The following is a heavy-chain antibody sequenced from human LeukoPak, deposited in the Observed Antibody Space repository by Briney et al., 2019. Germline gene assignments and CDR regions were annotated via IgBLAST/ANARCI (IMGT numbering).Heavy chain of an antibody. V-gene: IGHV3-21*01. Sequence: GGSLRLSCAASGFTFRSFVMHWVRQAPGKGLEWVSSITGDCKYITYADSVKGRFTISRDNAKNSLYLQVASLRGDDTATYYCAREGNDYYYDQWGQGTLVTVSP. CDR3: AREGNDYYYDQ. CDR1: GFTFRSFV. CDR2: ITGDCKYI. D-gene: IGHD3-16*01. J-gene: IGHJ4*02.